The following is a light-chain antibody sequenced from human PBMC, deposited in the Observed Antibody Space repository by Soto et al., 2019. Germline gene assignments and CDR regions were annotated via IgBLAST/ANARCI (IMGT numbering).Light chain of an antibody. Sequence: VLAQSKGTLALCRGGRETLSGRASQRVSSRYLAWYQQKPGQAPSLLIFGASNRATGIPDRFSGSGSGTDFNFTIGRLEPEDFAMYYCQQYSDSPPTFGQGTKVDIK. J-gene: IGKJ1*01. CDR3: QQYSDSPPT. V-gene: IGKV3-20*01. CDR2: GAS. CDR1: QRVSSRY.